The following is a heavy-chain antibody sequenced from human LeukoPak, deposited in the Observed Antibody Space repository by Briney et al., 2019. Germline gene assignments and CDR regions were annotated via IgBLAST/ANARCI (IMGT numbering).Heavy chain of an antibody. D-gene: IGHD4-17*01. J-gene: IGHJ4*02. CDR3: AKDLGDGDYGDSLFDY. CDR1: GFTFSSYG. CDR2: ISYDGSNK. V-gene: IGHV3-30*18. Sequence: GGSLRLSCAASGFTFSSYGMHWVRQAPGKGLEWVAVISYDGSNKYYADSVKGRFTISRDNSKNTLYLQMNSLRAEDTAVYYCAKDLGDGDYGDSLFDYWGQGTLVTVSS.